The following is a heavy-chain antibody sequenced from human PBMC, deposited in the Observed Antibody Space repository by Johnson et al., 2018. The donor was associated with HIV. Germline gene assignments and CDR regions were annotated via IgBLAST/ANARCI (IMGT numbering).Heavy chain of an antibody. V-gene: IGHV3-23*04. D-gene: IGHD3-16*02. CDR2: ISGSGGSA. CDR1: GFTFSSYA. CDR3: ARDYRGRTVDAFDV. J-gene: IGHJ3*01. Sequence: LVESGGGVVQPGRSLRLSCAASGFTFSSYAMSWVRQAPGKGLEWVSAISGSGGSAYSADSVKGRFTISRDNSKNMLDLQMNSLRAGDAAVYYCARDYRGRTVDAFDVWGQGTLVIVSS.